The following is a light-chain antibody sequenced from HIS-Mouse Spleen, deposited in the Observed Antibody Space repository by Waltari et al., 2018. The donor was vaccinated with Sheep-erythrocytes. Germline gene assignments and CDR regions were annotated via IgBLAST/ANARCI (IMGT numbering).Light chain of an antibody. CDR1: QDISNY. J-gene: IGKJ4*01. Sequence: DIQMTQSPSSLSASVGDRVTITCQASQDISNYLNWYQQKPRKAPKLLIYDASNLETGVPSRFSGSGPGTDFTFTISSLQPEDIATYYCQQYDNLPLTFGGGTKVEIK. CDR3: QQYDNLPLT. V-gene: IGKV1-33*01. CDR2: DAS.